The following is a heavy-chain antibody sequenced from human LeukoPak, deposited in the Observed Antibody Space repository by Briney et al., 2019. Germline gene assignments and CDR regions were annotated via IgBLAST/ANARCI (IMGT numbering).Heavy chain of an antibody. CDR2: IYHSGNT. Sequence: PSETLSLTCTVSGGYISSYYWSWIRQPPGKGLECIGTIYHSGNTYYNPSLKSRVTISVDTSRNQFSLKLSSVTAADTAVYYCARVGSTVIDYYDSSGSDIWGQGTMVTVSS. CDR1: GGYISSYY. CDR3: ARVGSTVIDYYDSSGSDI. D-gene: IGHD3-22*01. J-gene: IGHJ3*02. V-gene: IGHV4-59*01.